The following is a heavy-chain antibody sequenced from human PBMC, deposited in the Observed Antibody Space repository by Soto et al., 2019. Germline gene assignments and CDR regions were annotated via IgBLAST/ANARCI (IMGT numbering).Heavy chain of an antibody. CDR3: ARDRDGLRYFDWLLDY. CDR2: IWYDGSNK. Sequence: ESGGGVVQPGRSLRLSCAASGFTFSSYGMHWVRQAPGKGLEWVAVIWYDGSNKYYADSVKGRFTISRDNSKNTLYLQMNSLRAEDTAVYYCARDRDGLRYFDWLLDYWGQGTLVTVSS. CDR1: GFTFSSYG. D-gene: IGHD3-9*01. J-gene: IGHJ4*02. V-gene: IGHV3-33*01.